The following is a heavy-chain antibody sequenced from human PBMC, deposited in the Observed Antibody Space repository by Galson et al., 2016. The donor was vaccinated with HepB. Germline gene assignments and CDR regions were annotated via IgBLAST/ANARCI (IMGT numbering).Heavy chain of an antibody. V-gene: IGHV4-39*01. D-gene: IGHD3-3*01. CDR3: VGFGMVPDAMNFFDP. CDR2: FYYFGTT. J-gene: IGHJ5*02. Sequence: SETLSLTCTVSGGSVDSTTYYWGWIRQPPGKGLEWIGSFYYFGTTYYNPSLKSRATSAADTAKTFSLNLTSVTAADTAVYFCVGFGMVPDAMNFFDPWGQGARVTVSP. CDR1: GGSVDSTTYY.